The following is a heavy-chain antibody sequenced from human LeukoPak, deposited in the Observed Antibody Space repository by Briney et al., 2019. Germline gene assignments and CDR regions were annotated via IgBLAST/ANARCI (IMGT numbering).Heavy chain of an antibody. CDR3: ARDPSINSYGYLDY. J-gene: IGHJ4*02. CDR1: GGSFSGYY. D-gene: IGHD5-18*01. Sequence: SETLSLTCAVYGGSFSGYYWSWIRQPPGKGLEWIGSLYYSGSTYYNPSLKSRVTISVDTSKNQFSLKLSSVTAADTAVYYCARDPSINSYGYLDYWGQGTLVTVSS. V-gene: IGHV4-34*01. CDR2: LYYSGST.